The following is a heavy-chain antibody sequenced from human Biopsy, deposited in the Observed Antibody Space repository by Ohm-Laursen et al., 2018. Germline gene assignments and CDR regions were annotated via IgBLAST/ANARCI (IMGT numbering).Heavy chain of an antibody. Sequence: SLRLSCAAPGLSFSTYGMHWVRQAPGRGLEWVAVIWYDGSKKYYADSVKGRFTITRDNSKNTLYLQMNSLRAEDTAVYYCASDRDSSGSFRWNHWGQGTLVTVSS. D-gene: IGHD6-19*01. CDR2: IWYDGSKK. CDR1: GLSFSTYG. V-gene: IGHV3-33*01. J-gene: IGHJ5*02. CDR3: ASDRDSSGSFRWNH.